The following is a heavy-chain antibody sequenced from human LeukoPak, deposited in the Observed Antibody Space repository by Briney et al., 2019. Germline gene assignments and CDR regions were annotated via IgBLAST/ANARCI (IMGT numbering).Heavy chain of an antibody. CDR3: VRGSKASYWGAFHL. V-gene: IGHV4-61*02. J-gene: IGHJ3*01. CDR2: IYTSGST. CDR1: GGSISSGDYY. Sequence: SQTLSLTCTVSGGSISSGDYYWSWIRQAAGKGPEWIGRIYTSGSTDYSPSLKSRLTMSVDISKNHLSLNMRSLTVADMAVYYCVRGSKASYWGAFHLWGQGTVVTVSS. D-gene: IGHD3-16*01.